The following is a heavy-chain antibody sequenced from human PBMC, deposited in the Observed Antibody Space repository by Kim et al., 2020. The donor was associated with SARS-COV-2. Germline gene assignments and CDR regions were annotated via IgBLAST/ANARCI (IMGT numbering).Heavy chain of an antibody. CDR1: GGSFSGYY. Sequence: SETLSLTCAVYGGSFSGYYWSWIRQPPGKGLEWIGEINHSGSTNYNPSLKSRVTISVDTSKNQFSLKLSSVTAADTAVYYCARRIFGVVEYYYYYGMDVWGQGTTVTVSS. D-gene: IGHD3-3*01. V-gene: IGHV4-34*01. CDR3: ARRIFGVVEYYYYYGMDV. J-gene: IGHJ6*02. CDR2: INHSGST.